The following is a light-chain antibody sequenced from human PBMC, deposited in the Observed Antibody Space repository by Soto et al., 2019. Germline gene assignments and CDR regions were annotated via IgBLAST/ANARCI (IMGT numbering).Light chain of an antibody. CDR2: AAS. V-gene: IGKV1-27*01. Sequence: DIQMTQSPSSLSACEGDRVTITCRASQGIGTSLAWYQQKPGKVPKLLIYAASTLESGVPSRFSGSGSGTDFTLSISSLQPEDVATYYCLEYDSAPKWTFGQGTKVEVK. CDR3: LEYDSAPKWT. CDR1: QGIGTS. J-gene: IGKJ1*01.